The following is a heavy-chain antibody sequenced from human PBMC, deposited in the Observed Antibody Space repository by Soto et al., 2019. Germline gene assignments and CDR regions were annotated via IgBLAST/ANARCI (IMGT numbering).Heavy chain of an antibody. Sequence: PLRLSCAASGFTFDDYAMHWVRQAPGKGQEWVSGISWNSGSIGYADAVKGRFTICRDNAKNSLYLQMNSLRAEDTALYDCVKYLFGELSRDYFDYWGQGTLCIVSS. CDR2: ISWNSGSI. V-gene: IGHV3-9*01. J-gene: IGHJ4*02. CDR3: VKYLFGELSRDYFDY. CDR1: GFTFDDYA. D-gene: IGHD3-10*02.